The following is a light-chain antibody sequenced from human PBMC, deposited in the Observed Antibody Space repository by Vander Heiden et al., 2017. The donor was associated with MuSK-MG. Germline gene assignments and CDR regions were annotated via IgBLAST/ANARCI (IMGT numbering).Light chain of an antibody. CDR1: TQAVCGYNY. CDR3: LPYAGSYPLV. Sequence: QSSLTHPRSLSLSPGQSLTLSRTGPTQAVCGYNYASWYQQNPGKAPKGMIYDVNKRPSGAPDRFSGSKSGNKAALTLSGVQAEDEAEYYCLPYAGSYPLVFGGGTKLTVL. J-gene: IGLJ3*02. CDR2: DVN. V-gene: IGLV2-11*01.